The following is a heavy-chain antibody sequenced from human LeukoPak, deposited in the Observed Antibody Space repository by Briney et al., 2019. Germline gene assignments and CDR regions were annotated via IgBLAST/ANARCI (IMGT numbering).Heavy chain of an antibody. Sequence: GGSLRLSCAASGFTFSSYSMNWVRQAPGKGLEWVSYISSSSTIYYADSVKGRFTISRDNAKNSLYLQMNSLRDEDTAVYYCASGPITFGGVIVTFDYWGQGTLVTVSS. CDR1: GFTFSSYS. D-gene: IGHD3-16*02. CDR3: ASGPITFGGVIVTFDY. V-gene: IGHV3-48*02. J-gene: IGHJ4*02. CDR2: ISSSSTI.